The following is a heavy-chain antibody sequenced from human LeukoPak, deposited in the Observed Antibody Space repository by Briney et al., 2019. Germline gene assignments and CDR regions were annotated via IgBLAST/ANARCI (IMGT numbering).Heavy chain of an antibody. CDR3: ARETGYSYNTVDY. Sequence: GGSLRLSCAASGFTFSSYEMNWVRQAPGKGLEWVSYISSSGGTIYYADSVTGRFTISRDNAKNSLYLQMNSLRAEDTAVYYCARETGYSYNTVDYWGQGTLVTVSS. J-gene: IGHJ4*02. V-gene: IGHV3-48*03. CDR2: ISSSGGTI. D-gene: IGHD5-18*01. CDR1: GFTFSSYE.